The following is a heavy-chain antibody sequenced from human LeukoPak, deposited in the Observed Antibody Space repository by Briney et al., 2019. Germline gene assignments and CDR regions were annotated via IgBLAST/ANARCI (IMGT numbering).Heavy chain of an antibody. D-gene: IGHD2-15*01. Sequence: SETLSLTCTVSGGSISSSSYYWGWIRQPPGKGLEWIGEINHSGSTNYNPSLKSRVTISVDTSKNQFSLKLSSVTAADTAVYYCARGTHSYCSGGSCYGGYYGMDVWGQGTTVTVSS. V-gene: IGHV4-39*07. CDR2: INHSGST. CDR3: ARGTHSYCSGGSCYGGYYGMDV. CDR1: GGSISSSSYY. J-gene: IGHJ6*02.